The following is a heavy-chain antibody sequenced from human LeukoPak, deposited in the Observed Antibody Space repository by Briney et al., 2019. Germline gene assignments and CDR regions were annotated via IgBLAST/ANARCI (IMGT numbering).Heavy chain of an antibody. J-gene: IGHJ4*02. CDR3: ARGWGSSSSAH. Sequence: GGSLRLSCAASGFTFSSYSMNCVRQAPGKGLEWVSSISSSSSYIYYAHSVKVRFTICRDNAKNSLYLQMNSLRAEDTAVYYCARGWGSSSSAHWGQGTLVTVSS. CDR2: ISSSSSYI. CDR1: GFTFSSYS. D-gene: IGHD6-6*01. V-gene: IGHV3-21*01.